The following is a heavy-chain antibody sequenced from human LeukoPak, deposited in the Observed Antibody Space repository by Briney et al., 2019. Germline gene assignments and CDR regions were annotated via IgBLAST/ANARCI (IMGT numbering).Heavy chain of an antibody. V-gene: IGHV3-48*01. CDR1: GFTFSSFT. CDR3: VRDLDWAFDY. D-gene: IGHD3-9*01. Sequence: GSLRLSCAASGFTFSSFTMNWVRQAPRTGLEWISFISHGSETMSYADSVQGRFTISRDNAKNSLFLQMNSLRVDDTAVYFCVRDLDWAFDYWGQGVLVTVSS. J-gene: IGHJ4*02. CDR2: ISHGSETM.